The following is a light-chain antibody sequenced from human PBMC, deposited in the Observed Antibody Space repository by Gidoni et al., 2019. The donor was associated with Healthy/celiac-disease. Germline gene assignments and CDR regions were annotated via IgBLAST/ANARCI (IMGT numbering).Light chain of an antibody. J-gene: IGKJ3*01. CDR3: MQALQTPFT. V-gene: IGKV2-28*01. Sequence: DIVLTQSPLSLPVTPGEPASISCRSSQSLLHGNGYNYLDWYLQKPVQSPQLLIYWGSNRASGVPDRFSGSGSGTDFTLKISRVEAEDVGVYYCMQALQTPFTFGPGTKVDIK. CDR2: WGS. CDR1: QSLLHGNGYNY.